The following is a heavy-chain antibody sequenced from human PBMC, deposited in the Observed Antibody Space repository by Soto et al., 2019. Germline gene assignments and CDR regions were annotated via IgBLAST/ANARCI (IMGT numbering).Heavy chain of an antibody. J-gene: IGHJ5*02. Sequence: QVQLVQSGAEVKKPGSSVKFSCKASVGTFSSYAISWVRQAPGQVLEWMGGIIPIFGTANYAQKFQGRVTITADESTSTAYMELSSLRSEDTAVYYCARAGGDSSGYNWFDPWGQGTLVTVSS. CDR1: VGTFSSYA. D-gene: IGHD3-22*01. CDR2: IIPIFGTA. CDR3: ARAGGDSSGYNWFDP. V-gene: IGHV1-69*01.